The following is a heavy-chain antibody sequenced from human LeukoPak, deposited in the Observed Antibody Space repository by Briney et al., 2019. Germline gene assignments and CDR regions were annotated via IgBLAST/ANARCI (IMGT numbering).Heavy chain of an antibody. CDR3: AREYSSSWGLNYYYMDV. V-gene: IGHV4-59*01. J-gene: IGHJ6*03. CDR2: IYHSGST. D-gene: IGHD6-13*01. CDR1: GGSFSGYY. Sequence: SETLSLTCAVYGGSFSGYYWSWIRQPPGKRLEWIGSIYHSGSTNYNPSLKSRVTILIDTSKTQFSLKVRSVTAADTAVYYCAREYSSSWGLNYYYMDVWGKGTTVTVSS.